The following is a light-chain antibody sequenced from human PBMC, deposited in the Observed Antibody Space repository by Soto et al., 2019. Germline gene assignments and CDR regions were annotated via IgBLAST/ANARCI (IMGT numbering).Light chain of an antibody. Sequence: EVVLTQSPVTRPLSPGERATLSCRASQSFRGLLAWYQQKPGQAPRLLIYDAYNRATGIPPRFSGSGSGTDFTITISCLQSEDFATYYCQQYYSYPPTFGQGTKVDIK. J-gene: IGKJ1*01. CDR3: QQYYSYPPT. CDR2: DAY. CDR1: QSFRGL. V-gene: IGKV3-11*01.